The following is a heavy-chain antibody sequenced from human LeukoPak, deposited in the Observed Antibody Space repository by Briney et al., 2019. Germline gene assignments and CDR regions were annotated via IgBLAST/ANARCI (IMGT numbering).Heavy chain of an antibody. V-gene: IGHV4-34*01. J-gene: IGHJ4*02. CDR1: GGSFSGYY. D-gene: IGHD1-14*01. CDR3: ARVAFSGAVDY. Sequence: KPSATLSLTCAVYGGSFSGYYWSWIRQPPGKGLEWIGEINHSGSTNYNPSLKSRVTISVDTSKNQFSLKLSSVTAADTAVYYCARVAFSGAVDYWGQGTLVTVSS. CDR2: INHSGST.